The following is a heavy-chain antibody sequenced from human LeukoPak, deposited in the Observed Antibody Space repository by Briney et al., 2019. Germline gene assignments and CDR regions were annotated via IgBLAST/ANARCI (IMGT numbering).Heavy chain of an antibody. CDR1: GGTFSSYA. Sequence: ASVKVSCKASGGTFSSYAISWVRQAPGQGLEWMGGIIPIFGTANYAQKFQGRVTITADESTSTAYMELSSLRSEDTAVYYCAICDGSYCRSGWFDPWGQGTLVTVSS. D-gene: IGHD1-26*01. V-gene: IGHV1-69*13. CDR2: IIPIFGTA. CDR3: AICDGSYCRSGWFDP. J-gene: IGHJ5*02.